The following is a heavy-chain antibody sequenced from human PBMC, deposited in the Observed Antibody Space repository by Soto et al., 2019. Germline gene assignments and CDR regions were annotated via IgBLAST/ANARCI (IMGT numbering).Heavy chain of an antibody. J-gene: IGHJ3*02. D-gene: IGHD3-22*01. V-gene: IGHV4-59*01. CDR2: IYYSGST. Sequence: PSETMSLTSTVSGGYISSFYLILVRQKQGKGLEWIGYIYYSGSTNYNPSLKSRVTISVDTSKNQFSLKLSSVTAADTAVYYCARDHGSSGYIEGDAFDIWGQGTMVTVSS. CDR3: ARDHGSSGYIEGDAFDI. CDR1: GGYISSFY.